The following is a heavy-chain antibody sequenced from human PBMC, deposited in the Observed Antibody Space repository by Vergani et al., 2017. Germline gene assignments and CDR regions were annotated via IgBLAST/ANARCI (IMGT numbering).Heavy chain of an antibody. Sequence: QVQLVESGGGVVQPGRSLRLSCAASGFTFSSYGMHWVRQAPGKGLEWVAVISYDGSNKYYADSVKGRFTISRDNSKNTLYLQMNSLRAEDTAMYYCAKALDYYYYMDVWGKGTTVTVSS. CDR2: ISYDGSNK. J-gene: IGHJ6*03. V-gene: IGHV3-30*18. CDR3: AKALDYYYYMDV. CDR1: GFTFSSYG.